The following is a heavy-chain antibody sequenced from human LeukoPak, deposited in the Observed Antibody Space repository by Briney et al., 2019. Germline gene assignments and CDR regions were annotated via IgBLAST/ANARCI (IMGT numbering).Heavy chain of an antibody. J-gene: IGHJ3*02. V-gene: IGHV5-51*01. CDR2: IYPDDSDT. CDR3: ARPLPTSYDAFDI. CDR1: GYSFSFYW. Sequence: GESLKISCRGSGYSFSFYWIAWVRQMAGKGLQWMGIIYPDDSDTRYSPSFQGQVTISADKSISTAYLQWRSLKASDTAMYYCARPLPTSYDAFDIWGQGTVVTVSS. D-gene: IGHD2/OR15-2a*01.